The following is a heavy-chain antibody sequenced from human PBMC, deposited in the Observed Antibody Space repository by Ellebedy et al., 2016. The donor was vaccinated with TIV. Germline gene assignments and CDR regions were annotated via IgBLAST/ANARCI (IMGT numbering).Heavy chain of an antibody. CDR3: AKDLAHPGNWFDP. D-gene: IGHD3-10*01. V-gene: IGHV3-30*18. Sequence: GGSLRLCXVASGFTFSSYGMHWVRQGPGKGLEWVAGISSDGSFGHSVDSVKGRFTISRDNSMNTLYLEMNSLRPEDTAVYFCAKDLAHPGNWFDPWGQGTLVTVSS. CDR1: GFTFSSYG. CDR2: ISSDGSFG. J-gene: IGHJ5*02.